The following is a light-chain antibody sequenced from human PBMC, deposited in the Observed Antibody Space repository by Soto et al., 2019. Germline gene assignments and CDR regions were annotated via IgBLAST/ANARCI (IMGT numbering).Light chain of an antibody. CDR2: DVN. CDR3: GSYTRSNSVI. CDR1: SSDIGAYAY. V-gene: IGLV2-14*03. Sequence: QSVLTQPASVSGSPGQSIAISCTGTSSDIGAYAYVSWYQQHPGKIPKLIVFDVNYQPSGVSSRFSGSKSGNTASLTISGLQAEDEADYYCGSYTRSNSVIFGGGTKLTVL. J-gene: IGLJ2*01.